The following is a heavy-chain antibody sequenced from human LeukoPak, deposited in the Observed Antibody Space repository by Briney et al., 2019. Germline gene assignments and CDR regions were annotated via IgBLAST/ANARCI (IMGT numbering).Heavy chain of an antibody. CDR1: GFTFSSYG. CDR3: ATETSMSTVVAATPAEYFQH. CDR2: ISYDGSNK. V-gene: IGHV3-30*03. D-gene: IGHD2-15*01. Sequence: GGSLRLSCAASGFTFSSYGMHWVRQAPGKGLEWVAVISYDGSNKYYADSVKGRFTISRDNSKNTLYLQMNSLRSEDTAVYYCATETSMSTVVAATPAEYFQHWGQGTLVTVSS. J-gene: IGHJ1*01.